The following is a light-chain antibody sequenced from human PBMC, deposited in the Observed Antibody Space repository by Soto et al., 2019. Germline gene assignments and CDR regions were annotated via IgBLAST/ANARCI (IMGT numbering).Light chain of an antibody. CDR2: DVT. CDR1: SSNVGANNY. J-gene: IGLJ2*01. V-gene: IGLV2-14*01. Sequence: QSVLTQPASVSGSPGQSITISCTGTSSNVGANNYVSWYQQHPGKAPKLMIYDVTHRPSGMADRCSGSKSGNTAALTISGLLADDEADYYCCTYTGSSTLVVFGAGTKVTVL. CDR3: CTYTGSSTLVV.